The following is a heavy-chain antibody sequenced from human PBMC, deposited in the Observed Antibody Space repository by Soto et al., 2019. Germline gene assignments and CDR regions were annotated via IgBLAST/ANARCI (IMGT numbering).Heavy chain of an antibody. CDR2: ISYDGSNK. CDR1: GFTFSSYA. Sequence: PGGSLRLSCAASGFTFSSYAMHWVRQAPGKGLEWVAVISYDGSNKYYADSVKGRFTISRDNSKNTLYLQMNSLRAEDTAVYYCARDRWDIVVVVAADLDYWGQGTLVTVSS. J-gene: IGHJ4*02. V-gene: IGHV3-30-3*01. CDR3: ARDRWDIVVVVAADLDY. D-gene: IGHD2-15*01.